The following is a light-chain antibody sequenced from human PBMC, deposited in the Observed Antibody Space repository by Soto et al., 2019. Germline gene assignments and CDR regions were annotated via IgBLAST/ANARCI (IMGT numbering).Light chain of an antibody. J-gene: IGLJ1*01. CDR2: SNN. Sequence: QSVLTQPPSASGTPGQRVTISCSGSSSNIGSNTVNWYQQLPGTAPKLLIYSNNQRPSGVPDRFSGSKSGPSASLAISGLQSEAEADYYCAAWDDSLNGYVFGTGTKVTVL. CDR1: SSNIGSNT. CDR3: AAWDDSLNGYV. V-gene: IGLV1-44*01.